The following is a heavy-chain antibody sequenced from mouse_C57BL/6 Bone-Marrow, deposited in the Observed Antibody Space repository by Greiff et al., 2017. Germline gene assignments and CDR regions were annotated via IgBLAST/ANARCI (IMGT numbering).Heavy chain of an antibody. CDR2: INPSSGYT. V-gene: IGHV1-4*01. CDR3: APGGDTLDY. CDR1: GYTFTSYT. D-gene: IGHD5-1-1*01. Sequence: QVQLQQSGAELARPGASVKMSCKASGYTFTSYTMHWVKQRPGQGLEWIGYINPSSGYTKYNQKFKDKATLTADKSSSTAYIQLSSLTSEDSAVYYCAPGGDTLDYWGQGTTLTVSS. J-gene: IGHJ2*01.